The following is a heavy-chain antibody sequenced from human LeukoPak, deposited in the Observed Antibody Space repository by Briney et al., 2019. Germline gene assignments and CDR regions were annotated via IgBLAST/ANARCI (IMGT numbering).Heavy chain of an antibody. CDR3: ARVRAYDSSAYYFWGSSDGASTNYYFDY. V-gene: IGHV3-30*02. CDR2: IRYDGNNK. CDR1: GITINSYG. Sequence: GGSLRLSCAASGITINSYGMHWVRQAPGKGLEWVAFIRYDGNNKDYADSVKGRFTISRDNSKNTLYLQMNSLRAEDTAVYYCARVRAYDSSAYYFWGSSDGASTNYYFDYWGQGTLVTVSS. J-gene: IGHJ4*02. D-gene: IGHD3-22*01.